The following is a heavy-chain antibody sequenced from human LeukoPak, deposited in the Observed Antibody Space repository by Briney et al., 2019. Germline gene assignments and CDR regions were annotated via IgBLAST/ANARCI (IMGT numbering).Heavy chain of an antibody. CDR2: ISSSSSYR. V-gene: IGHV3-21*01. J-gene: IGHJ4*02. Sequence: GGSLRLSCAASGFTFNSYAMSWVRQAPGKGLEWVSSISSSSSYRYYADSVKGRFTISRDNAKNSLYVQMNSLRAEDTAVYYCARGRAHELHSGWYLPFDSWGQGTLVTVSS. CDR1: GFTFNSYA. CDR3: ARGRAHELHSGWYLPFDS. D-gene: IGHD6-19*01.